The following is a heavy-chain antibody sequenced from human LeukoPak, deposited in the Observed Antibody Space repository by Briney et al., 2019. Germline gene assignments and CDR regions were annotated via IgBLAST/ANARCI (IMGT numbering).Heavy chain of an antibody. D-gene: IGHD6-13*01. CDR1: GFTFSNYA. Sequence: PGGSLRLSCAASGFTFSNYALHWVRQAPGKGLEWVAFIRYDGSNKYYADSVKGRFTISRDNSKNTLYLQMNSLRAEDTAVYYCAKDRIAADDYWGQGTLVTVSS. CDR2: IRYDGSNK. CDR3: AKDRIAADDY. J-gene: IGHJ4*02. V-gene: IGHV3-30*02.